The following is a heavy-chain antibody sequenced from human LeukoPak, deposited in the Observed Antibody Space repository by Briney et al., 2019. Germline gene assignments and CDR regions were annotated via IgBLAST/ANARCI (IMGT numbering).Heavy chain of an antibody. V-gene: IGHV3-23*03. CDR1: GFTFSSYA. J-gene: IGHJ4*02. CDR2: IYSGGST. D-gene: IGHD3-16*01. CDR3: AHNQDYRFEY. Sequence: GGSLRLSCAASGFTFSSYAMSWVRQAPGKGLEWVSVIYSGGSTYYADSVKGRFTISRDNSKNSLYLHMNSLRPEDTAVYYCAHNQDYRFEYWGQGTLVTVSS.